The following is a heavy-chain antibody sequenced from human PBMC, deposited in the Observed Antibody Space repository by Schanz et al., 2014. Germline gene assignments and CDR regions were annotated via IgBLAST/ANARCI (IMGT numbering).Heavy chain of an antibody. CDR2: MSGSGSTA. D-gene: IGHD3-16*01. Sequence: EVQLLEPGGGLVQPGGSLRLSCVASGFTFFGSFAMSWVRQTPGKGLEWVSGMSGSGSTADYADSVKGRFTISRDNSRKTLYLQMNSLRADDTAVYYCAKDLYNYGIFDSWGQGTLVTVSS. J-gene: IGHJ5*01. CDR3: AKDLYNYGIFDS. CDR1: GFTFFGSFA. V-gene: IGHV3-23*01.